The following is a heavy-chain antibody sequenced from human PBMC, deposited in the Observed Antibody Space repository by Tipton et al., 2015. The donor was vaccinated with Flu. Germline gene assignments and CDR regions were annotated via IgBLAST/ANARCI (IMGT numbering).Heavy chain of an antibody. CDR3: ARDPSRYLAAND. CDR2: IYIGGDT. D-gene: IGHD1-26*01. CDR1: GFTVSNNY. Sequence: QLVQSGGGLIQPGGSLRLSCVASGFTVSNNYMSWVRQAPGKGLEWVSVIYIGGDTYYADSVKGRFTISRDFSKNTLYLQMNSLRAEDTAVYYCARDPSRYLAANDWGQGTLVTVSS. V-gene: IGHV3-53*01. J-gene: IGHJ4*02.